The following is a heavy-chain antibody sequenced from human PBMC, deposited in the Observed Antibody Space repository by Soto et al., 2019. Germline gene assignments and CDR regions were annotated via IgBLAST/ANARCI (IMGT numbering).Heavy chain of an antibody. Sequence: ASVKVSCKASGYTFITYYIHWVRQAAGQGPEWMGWINPNTGGTHYSQGFQGRVTMTRDTSISTAHMELSSLGYDDTAVYFCAKTLLRGGYFADDIDYWGQGTLVTVSS. CDR2: INPNTGGT. J-gene: IGHJ4*02. D-gene: IGHD3-9*01. V-gene: IGHV1-2*02. CDR1: GYTFITYY. CDR3: AKTLLRGGYFADDIDY.